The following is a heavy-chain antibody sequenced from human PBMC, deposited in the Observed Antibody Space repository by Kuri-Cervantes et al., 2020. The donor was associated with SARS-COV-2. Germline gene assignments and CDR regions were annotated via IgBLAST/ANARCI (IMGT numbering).Heavy chain of an antibody. CDR2: VFYSGDT. CDR1: GGSISSYY. CDR3: ARLDYGDYYFDH. Sequence: GSLRLSCTVSGGSISSYYWSWIRQPPGKGLEWIASVFYSGDTYYNSSLKSRVAISVGTSRNQFSLRVNSVTAADTAVYYCARLDYGDYYFDHWGRGTLVTVSS. J-gene: IGHJ4*02. V-gene: IGHV4-59*12. D-gene: IGHD4-17*01.